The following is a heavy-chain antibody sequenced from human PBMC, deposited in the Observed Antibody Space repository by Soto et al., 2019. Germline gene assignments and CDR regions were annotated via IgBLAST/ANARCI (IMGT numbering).Heavy chain of an antibody. CDR2: INPSGGST. CDR1: GYTFTSYY. CDR3: ARDRTPWSKHPQLGT. V-gene: IGHV1-46*01. D-gene: IGHD1-1*01. J-gene: IGHJ3*01. Sequence: ASVKVSCKASGYTFTSYYMHWVRQAPGQGLEWMGIINPSGGSTSYAQKFQGRVTMTRDTSTSTVYMELSSLRSEDTAVYYCARDRTPWSKHPQLGTWGQGTMVTVSS.